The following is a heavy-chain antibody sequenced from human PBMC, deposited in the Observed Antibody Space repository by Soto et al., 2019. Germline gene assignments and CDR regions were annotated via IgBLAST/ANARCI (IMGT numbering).Heavy chain of an antibody. V-gene: IGHV4-30-4*01. Sequence: SETLSLTCTVSGGSISSGDYYWSWIRQPPGKGLEWIGYIYYSGSTYYNPSLKSRVTISVDTSKNQFSLKLSSVTAADTAVYYCARDLSPDSSGYSDWFDPWGQGTLVTVSS. CDR2: IYYSGST. J-gene: IGHJ5*02. CDR3: ARDLSPDSSGYSDWFDP. CDR1: GGSISSGDYY. D-gene: IGHD3-22*01.